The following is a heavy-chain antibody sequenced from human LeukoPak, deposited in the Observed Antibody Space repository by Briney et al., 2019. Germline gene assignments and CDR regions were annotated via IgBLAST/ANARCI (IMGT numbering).Heavy chain of an antibody. D-gene: IGHD3-22*01. J-gene: IGHJ3*02. Sequence: SETLSLTCTVSGGSISSYYWSWIRQPPGKGLEWIGYIYYSGSTNYNPSLKSRVTISVDTSKNQFSLKLSSVTAADTAVYYCAGDYYDSSGYYYGDAFDIWGQGTMVTVSS. CDR1: GGSISSYY. CDR3: AGDYYDSSGYYYGDAFDI. CDR2: IYYSGST. V-gene: IGHV4-59*01.